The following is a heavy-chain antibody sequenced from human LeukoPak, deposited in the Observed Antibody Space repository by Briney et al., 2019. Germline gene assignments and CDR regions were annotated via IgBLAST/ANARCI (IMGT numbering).Heavy chain of an antibody. J-gene: IGHJ4*02. Sequence: ASVKVSCKASGGTFSSYAISWVRQAPGQGLEWMGGIIPIFGTANYAQKFLGRVTITADESTSTAYMELSSLRSEDAAVYYCARDSSGYIYYFDYWGQGTLVTVSS. D-gene: IGHD3-22*01. CDR1: GGTFSSYA. CDR2: IIPIFGTA. CDR3: ARDSSGYIYYFDY. V-gene: IGHV1-69*13.